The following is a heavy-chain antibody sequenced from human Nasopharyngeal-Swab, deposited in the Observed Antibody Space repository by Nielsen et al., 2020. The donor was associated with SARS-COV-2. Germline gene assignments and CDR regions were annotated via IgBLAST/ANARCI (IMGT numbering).Heavy chain of an antibody. V-gene: IGHV3-30*18. CDR1: GLTFSSYG. CDR2: ISYEGSNE. CDR3: AKDLGSSWPNSDYYYGMDV. J-gene: IGHJ6*02. D-gene: IGHD6-13*01. Sequence: GESLKISCAASGLTFSSYGMHWVRQAPGKGLEWVAVISYEGSNEYYADSVKGRFTISRDNSKKTLHLQMNSLRAEDTAVYYCAKDLGSSWPNSDYYYGMDVWGQGTTVTVSS.